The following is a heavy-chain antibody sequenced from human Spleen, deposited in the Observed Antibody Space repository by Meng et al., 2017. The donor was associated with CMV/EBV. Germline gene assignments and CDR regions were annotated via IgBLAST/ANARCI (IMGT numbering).Heavy chain of an antibody. Sequence: VEWGGSGGGVVQPGRSLRLSWAASGFTFSRHWMHWVRQAPGKGLVWVSRISSDGDRISYADSVKGRFTISRDNVKDTLHLQMHSLGVEDSAMYYCARVSGSYPDYWGQGTLVTVSS. D-gene: IGHD1-26*01. V-gene: IGHV3-74*02. CDR2: ISSDGDRI. CDR3: ARVSGSYPDY. J-gene: IGHJ4*02. CDR1: GFTFSRHW.